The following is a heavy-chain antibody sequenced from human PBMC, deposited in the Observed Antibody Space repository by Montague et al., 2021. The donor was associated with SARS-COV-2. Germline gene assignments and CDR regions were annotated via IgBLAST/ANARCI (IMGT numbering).Heavy chain of an antibody. J-gene: IGHJ4*02. D-gene: IGHD1-26*01. V-gene: IGHV3-30*04. CDR3: ARGYSGSYYSYFDY. CDR2: ISYDGSNK. CDR1: GFTFSSYA. Sequence: SLRLSCAASGFTFSSYAMHWVRQAPGKGLEWVAVISYDGSNKYYADSVKGRFTISRDKSKNTLYLQMNSLRAEDTAVYYCARGYSGSYYSYFDYWGQGTLVTVSS.